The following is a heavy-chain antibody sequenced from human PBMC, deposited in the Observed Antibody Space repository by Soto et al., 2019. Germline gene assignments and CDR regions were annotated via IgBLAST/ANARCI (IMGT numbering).Heavy chain of an antibody. CDR3: ARDLSRDIAYYDILTGYYAY. D-gene: IGHD3-9*01. CDR2: ISYDGSNK. Sequence: QVQLVESGGGVVQPGRSLRLSCAASGFTFSSYAMHWVRQAPGKGLEWVAVISYDGSNKYYADSVKGRFTISRDNSKNTLYLKMNSLRAEDTAVYYCARDLSRDIAYYDILTGYYAYWGQGTLVTVSS. V-gene: IGHV3-30-3*01. CDR1: GFTFSSYA. J-gene: IGHJ4*02.